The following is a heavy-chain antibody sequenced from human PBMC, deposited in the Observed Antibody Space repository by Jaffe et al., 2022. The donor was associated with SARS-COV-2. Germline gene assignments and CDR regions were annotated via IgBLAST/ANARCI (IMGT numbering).Heavy chain of an antibody. V-gene: IGHV3-30*18. J-gene: IGHJ6*02. CDR3: AKESEDYDFWSGKDV. Sequence: QVQLVESGGGVVQPGRSLRLSCAASGFTFSSYGMHWVRQAPGKGLEWVAVISYDGSNKYYADSVKGRFTISRDNSKNTLYLQMNSLRAEDTAVYYCAKESEDYDFWSGKDVWGQGTTVTVSS. D-gene: IGHD3-3*01. CDR2: ISYDGSNK. CDR1: GFTFSSYG.